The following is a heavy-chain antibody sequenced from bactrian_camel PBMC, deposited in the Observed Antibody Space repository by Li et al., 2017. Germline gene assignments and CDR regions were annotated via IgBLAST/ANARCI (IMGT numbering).Heavy chain of an antibody. D-gene: IGHD6*01. CDR2: MSTRGYGT. J-gene: IGHJ6*01. CDR3: AVYIGGGSFRCISGMLSADSFAS. Sequence: HVQLVESGGGSVQAGGSLRLSCTTSTSSFANGCVAWFRQVPGAEREAVATMSTRGYGTSYADSVKGRFTISQDDAKNTVYLQMDSLKPEDTGMYYCAVYIGGGSFRCISGMLSADSFASWGQGTQVTVS. V-gene: IGHV3S53*01. CDR1: TSSFANGC.